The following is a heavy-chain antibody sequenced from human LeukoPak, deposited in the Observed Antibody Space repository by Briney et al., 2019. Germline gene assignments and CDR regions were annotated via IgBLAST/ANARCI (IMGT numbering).Heavy chain of an antibody. CDR2: INPNSGGT. V-gene: IGHV1-2*02. CDR1: GYTFTGYY. Sequence: GASVKVSCKASGYTFTGYYMHWGRQAPGQGLEWMGWINPNSGGTNYAQKFQGRVTMTADTSTSTVYMELRSLRSDDTAVYYCVRGADWFDPWGQGTLVTVSS. CDR3: VRGADWFDP. J-gene: IGHJ5*02.